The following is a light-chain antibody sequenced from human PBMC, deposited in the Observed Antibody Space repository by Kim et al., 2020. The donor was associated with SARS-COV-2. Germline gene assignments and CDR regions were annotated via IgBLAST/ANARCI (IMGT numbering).Light chain of an antibody. CDR3: QHLGT. CDR1: QSISGW. J-gene: IGKJ1*01. Sequence: SPLSASVGDRVANTCRASQSISGWLAWYQQKPGKAPKLLIYHASTLQGGVPSRFSGSGSGTEFTLTINNLQPDDFATYYCQHLGTFGLGTKVEIK. V-gene: IGKV1-5*01. CDR2: HAS.